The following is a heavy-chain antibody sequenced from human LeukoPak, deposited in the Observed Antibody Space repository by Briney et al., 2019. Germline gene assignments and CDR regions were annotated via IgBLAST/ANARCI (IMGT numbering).Heavy chain of an antibody. D-gene: IGHD2-2*01. CDR2: IWYDGSNK. CDR3: ARAEYQLLWLREYYYYGMDV. J-gene: IGHJ6*04. Sequence: SLRLSCAASGFTFSSYGMHWVRQAPGTGLEGVAVIWYDGSNKYYADSVKGRFPISRDNSKNTLYLQMNSLRAEDTAVYYCARAEYQLLWLREYYYYGMDVWGKGTTVTVSS. V-gene: IGHV3-33*01. CDR1: GFTFSSYG.